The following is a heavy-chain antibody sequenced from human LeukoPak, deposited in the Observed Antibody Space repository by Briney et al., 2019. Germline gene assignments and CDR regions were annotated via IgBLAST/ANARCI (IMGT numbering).Heavy chain of an antibody. CDR1: GGSFSGYY. J-gene: IGHJ6*02. CDR2: INRSGST. V-gene: IGHV4-34*01. CDR3: ARVVKAVNHSGLHYYYGMDV. D-gene: IGHD4-11*01. Sequence: SETLSLTCAVYGGSFSGYYWSWIRQPPGKGLEWIGEINRSGSTNYNPSLKSRVTISVDTSKNQFSLKLSSVTAADTAVYYCARVVKAVNHSGLHYYYGMDVWGQGTTVTVSS.